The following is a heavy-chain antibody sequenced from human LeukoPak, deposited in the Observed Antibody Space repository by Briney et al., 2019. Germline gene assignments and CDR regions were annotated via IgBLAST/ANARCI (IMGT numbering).Heavy chain of an antibody. V-gene: IGHV3-73*01. CDR3: TQYRGAADYFDAFDI. J-gene: IGHJ3*02. D-gene: IGHD6-25*01. Sequence: GWSLHLSHLASGCTLRDSAMLELGQASGKGLDWVGRIKSKDNCYATAYATSVKGRLTISRDDSNKTAYLQMNSLETAESAVYYCTQYRGAADYFDAFDIWGQGTMVTVSS. CDR1: GCTLRDSA. CDR2: IKSKDNCYAT.